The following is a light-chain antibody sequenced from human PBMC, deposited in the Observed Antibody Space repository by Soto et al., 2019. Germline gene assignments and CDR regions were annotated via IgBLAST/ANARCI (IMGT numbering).Light chain of an antibody. CDR2: EVC. CDR1: SSDVGGYNY. Sequence: QSALTQPPSASGSPEQSVTISCTGTSSDVGGYNYVSWYQQHPGKAPKLMIYEVCKRPSGVPDRFSGSKSGNTASLTVSGLQAEDEADYYCNSYAGSNNWVFGGGTKLTVL. J-gene: IGLJ3*02. V-gene: IGLV2-8*01. CDR3: NSYAGSNNWV.